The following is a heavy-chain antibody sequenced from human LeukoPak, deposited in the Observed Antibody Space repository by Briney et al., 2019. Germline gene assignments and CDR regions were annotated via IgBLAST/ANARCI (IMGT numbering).Heavy chain of an antibody. J-gene: IGHJ4*02. CDR1: GGSFSGYY. V-gene: IGHV4-34*01. Sequence: SETLSLTCAIYGGSFSGYYWSWIRQPPGKGLEWIGEINHSGSTNYNPSLKSRVTISVETSKNQFSLKLSSVTAADTAVYYCARVACSSTSCHARFDYWGQGTLVTVSS. CDR3: ARVACSSTSCHARFDY. D-gene: IGHD2-2*01. CDR2: INHSGST.